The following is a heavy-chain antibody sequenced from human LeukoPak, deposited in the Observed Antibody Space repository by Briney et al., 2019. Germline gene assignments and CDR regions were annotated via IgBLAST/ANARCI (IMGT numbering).Heavy chain of an antibody. D-gene: IGHD3-22*01. CDR1: GFTFSTYW. CDR3: ARAPSEIGGYYPEYFRH. CDR2: IKSDGST. V-gene: IGHV3-74*01. J-gene: IGHJ1*01. Sequence: GGSLRPSCAASGFTFSTYWMHWVRQAPGKGLVWVSRIKSDGSTNYADSVKGRFTISRDNAKNTVSLQMNSLRPEDTGVYYCARAPSEIGGYYPEYFRHWGQGTLVTVSS.